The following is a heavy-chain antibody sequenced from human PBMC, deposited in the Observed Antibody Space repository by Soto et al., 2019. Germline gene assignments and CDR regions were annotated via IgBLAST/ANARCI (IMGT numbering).Heavy chain of an antibody. CDR3: ARLTGGGVAPDY. CDR1: GFNFTYYK. Sequence: GGSLRLSCAGSGFNFTYYKMNWVRQAPGKGLEWVSSISSISSTFYAGSVKGRFTISRDNAKNSLYLQMTSLRAEDTAVYYCARLTGGGVAPDYWGQGTLVTVSS. J-gene: IGHJ4*02. D-gene: IGHD3-16*01. CDR2: ISSISST. V-gene: IGHV3-21*01.